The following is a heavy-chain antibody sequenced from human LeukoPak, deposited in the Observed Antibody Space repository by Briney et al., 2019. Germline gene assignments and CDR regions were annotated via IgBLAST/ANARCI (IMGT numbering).Heavy chain of an antibody. Sequence: ASVKVSCKASGYTFTNYYMHWVRQAPGQGLEWMGIINPSGGSTSYAQKFQGRVTMTRDTSTSTVYMELSSLRSEDTAVYYCARDRDTAMAMYYFDYWGQGTLVTVSS. J-gene: IGHJ4*02. V-gene: IGHV1-46*01. CDR3: ARDRDTAMAMYYFDY. D-gene: IGHD5-18*01. CDR1: GYTFTNYY. CDR2: INPSGGST.